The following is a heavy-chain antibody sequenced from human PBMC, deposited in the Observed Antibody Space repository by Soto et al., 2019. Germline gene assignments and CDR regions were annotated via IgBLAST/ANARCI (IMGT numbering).Heavy chain of an antibody. CDR1: GGSISSYY. Sequence: PSETVSLTCTVSGGSISSYYWSWVRQPPGKGLEWVGYIYYRGSTNYNPSLKSRVTISVDTSKNQFSLNLSAVTAADRAGFYGGRVGRDGYNFGCFDYWGQGTLVTVSS. V-gene: IGHV4-59*01. CDR3: GRVGRDGYNFGCFDY. J-gene: IGHJ4*02. CDR2: IYYRGST. D-gene: IGHD1-1*01.